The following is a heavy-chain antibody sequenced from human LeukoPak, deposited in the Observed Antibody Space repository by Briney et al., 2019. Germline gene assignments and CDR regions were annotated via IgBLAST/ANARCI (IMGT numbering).Heavy chain of an antibody. CDR1: GFTVSSNY. CDR3: AKDRLPYGSGSYPRPSDY. Sequence: GGSLRLSCAASGFTVSSNYMSWVRQAPGKGLEWVSVIYSGGSTYYADSVKGRFTISRDNSKNTLYLQMNSLRAEDTAVYYCAKDRLPYGSGSYPRPSDYWGQGTLVTVSS. J-gene: IGHJ4*02. CDR2: IYSGGST. V-gene: IGHV3-53*05. D-gene: IGHD3-10*01.